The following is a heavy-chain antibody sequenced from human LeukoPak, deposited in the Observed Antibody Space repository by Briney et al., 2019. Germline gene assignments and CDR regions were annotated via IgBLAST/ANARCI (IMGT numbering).Heavy chain of an antibody. J-gene: IGHJ4*02. Sequence: GGSLRLSCAASGFTFSDYLMSWVRQAPGKGLEWVSAISGGGVSTYYADSLKGRFTISRDNSKNTLYLQMNSLRAEDTAVYYCAIRPNTGYYFDYWGQGTLVTVSS. CDR2: ISGGGVST. D-gene: IGHD1-14*01. CDR1: GFTFSDYL. V-gene: IGHV3-23*01. CDR3: AIRPNTGYYFDY.